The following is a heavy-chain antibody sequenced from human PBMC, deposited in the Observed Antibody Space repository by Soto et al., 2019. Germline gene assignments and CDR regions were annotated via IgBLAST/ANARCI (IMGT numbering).Heavy chain of an antibody. D-gene: IGHD2-15*01. CDR1: GGTFSSYA. V-gene: IGHV1-69*13. CDR3: ARALVRYWYFDL. Sequence: SVKVSCKASGGTFSSYAISWVRQAPGQGLEWMGGIIPIFGTANYAQKFQGRVTITADESTSTAYMELRSLRSDDTAVYYCARALVRYWYFDLWGRGTPVTVSS. J-gene: IGHJ2*01. CDR2: IIPIFGTA.